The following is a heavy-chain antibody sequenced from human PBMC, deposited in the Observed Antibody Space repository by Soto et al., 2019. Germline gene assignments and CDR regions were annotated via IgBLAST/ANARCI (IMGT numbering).Heavy chain of an antibody. V-gene: IGHV4-34*12. Sequence: SETLSLTCAVSGESFSGYYWSWIRQPPGKGLEWIGQIFHGGGANYSPSLKSRVTISVDTSKNQFSLELSSVTAADTAVYYCARPHYDSNTFYSFFDYWGQGTLVTVSS. CDR3: ARPHYDSNTFYSFFDY. J-gene: IGHJ4*02. CDR2: IFHGGGA. D-gene: IGHD3-22*01. CDR1: GESFSGYY.